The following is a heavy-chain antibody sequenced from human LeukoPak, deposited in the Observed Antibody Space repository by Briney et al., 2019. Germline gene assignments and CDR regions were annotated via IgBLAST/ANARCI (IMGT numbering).Heavy chain of an antibody. CDR2: INHSGST. CDR3: ASLRLWFGES. Sequence: PSETLSLTCAVYGGSFSGYYWSWIRQPPGKGLEWIGEINHSGSTNYNPSLKSRVTISVDTSKNQFSLKLSSVTAADTAVYYCASLRLWFGESWGQGTLVTVSS. J-gene: IGHJ5*02. V-gene: IGHV4-34*01. CDR1: GGSFSGYY. D-gene: IGHD3-10*01.